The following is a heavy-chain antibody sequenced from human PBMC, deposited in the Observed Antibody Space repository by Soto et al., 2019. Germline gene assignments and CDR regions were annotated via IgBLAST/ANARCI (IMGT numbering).Heavy chain of an antibody. V-gene: IGHV4-59*01. Sequence: SETLSLTCTVSGGSISSYYWSWIRQPPGKGLEWIGYIYYSGSTNYNPSLKSRVTISVDTSKNQFSLKLSSVTGADTAVYYCARVPSGGSFYDRRSKNWFDPWGQGTLVTVSS. CDR2: IYYSGST. J-gene: IGHJ5*02. D-gene: IGHD2-15*01. CDR3: ARVPSGGSFYDRRSKNWFDP. CDR1: GGSISSYY.